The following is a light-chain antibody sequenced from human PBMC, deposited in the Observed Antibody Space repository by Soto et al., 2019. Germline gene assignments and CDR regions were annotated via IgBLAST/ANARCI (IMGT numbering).Light chain of an antibody. CDR3: QQRSKWPPT. J-gene: IGKJ4*01. CDR1: QSVSSY. CDR2: DAS. Sequence: EIVLTQSPATLSLSPGERATLSCRASQSVSSYLACYQQKPGQAPRLLVYDASNRATGIPARFSGSGSGTDFTLTISSLEPEDFAVYYCQQRSKWPPTFGGGTKVGVK. V-gene: IGKV3-11*01.